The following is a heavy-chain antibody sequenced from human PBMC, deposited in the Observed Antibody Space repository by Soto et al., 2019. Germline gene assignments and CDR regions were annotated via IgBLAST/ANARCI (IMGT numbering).Heavy chain of an antibody. CDR3: ARGLGPDS. CDR1: GYTFTAYY. V-gene: IGHV1-2*02. Sequence: QVQLVQSGAEVKKPGASVRVSCKASGYTFTAYYVEWVRKAPGQGLEWMGWINPNTGDTNYAQKFQGSVAMTRDTSITTAYMELSRLKSDDTAMYYCARGLGPDSWGQGTLVTVSS. J-gene: IGHJ4*02. D-gene: IGHD2-21*01. CDR2: INPNTGDT.